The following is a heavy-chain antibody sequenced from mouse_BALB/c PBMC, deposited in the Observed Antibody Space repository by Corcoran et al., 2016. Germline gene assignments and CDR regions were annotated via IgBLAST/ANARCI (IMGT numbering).Heavy chain of an antibody. CDR2: INPYNGGT. CDR1: GYSFTGYT. V-gene: IGHV1-18*01. Sequence: EVQLQQSGPELVKPGASMKISCKASGYSFTGYTMNWVKQSHGKNLEWIGLINPYNGGTSYNQKFKGKATLTVDKSSSTAYMELLSLTSEDSAVYYCAAHFVGSSYGDYAMDYWGQGTSVTVSS. CDR3: AAHFVGSSYGDYAMDY. J-gene: IGHJ4*01. D-gene: IGHD1-1*01.